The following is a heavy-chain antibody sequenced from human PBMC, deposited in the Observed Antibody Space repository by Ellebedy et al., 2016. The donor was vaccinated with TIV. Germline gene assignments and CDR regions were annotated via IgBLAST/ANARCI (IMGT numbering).Heavy chain of an antibody. V-gene: IGHV3-74*01. J-gene: IGHJ4*02. D-gene: IGHD1-20*01. CDR1: GFTFSSSW. CDR3: ARDPYNWNGPFEY. Sequence: GESLKISCAASGFTFSSSWVHWVRQVPGKGLVWVARINGDGSNIGYADSVKGRFTISRDNAKSTLYLQMNSLRAEDTAVYYCARDPYNWNGPFEYWGQGTLVTFSP. CDR2: INGDGSNI.